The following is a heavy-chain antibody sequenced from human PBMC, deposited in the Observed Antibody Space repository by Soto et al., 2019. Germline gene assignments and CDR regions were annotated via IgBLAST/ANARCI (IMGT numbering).Heavy chain of an antibody. Sequence: EVQLVESGGGLVKPGGSLRLSCAASGFTFSTYSMNWVRQAPGKGLEWVSSISSSSSYIYYAASVKGRFTISRDNAKNALYLQMNSPRAEDTAVYYCARAAWRSGGCWFDLWGQGTLVTVFS. CDR2: ISSSSSYI. J-gene: IGHJ5*02. CDR3: ARAAWRSGGCWFDL. CDR1: GFTFSTYS. D-gene: IGHD2-15*01. V-gene: IGHV3-21*01.